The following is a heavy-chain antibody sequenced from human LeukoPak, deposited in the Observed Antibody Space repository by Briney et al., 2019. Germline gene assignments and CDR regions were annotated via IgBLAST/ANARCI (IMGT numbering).Heavy chain of an antibody. Sequence: GGSLGLSCAASGFTFDDYAMHWVRQAPGKGLEWVSLISGDGGSTYYADSVKGRFTISRDNSKNSLYLQMNSLRTEDTALYYCAKDTYYDSSGWLTHWGQGTLVTVSS. CDR1: GFTFDDYA. CDR2: ISGDGGST. V-gene: IGHV3-43*02. D-gene: IGHD3-22*01. CDR3: AKDTYYDSSGWLTH. J-gene: IGHJ1*01.